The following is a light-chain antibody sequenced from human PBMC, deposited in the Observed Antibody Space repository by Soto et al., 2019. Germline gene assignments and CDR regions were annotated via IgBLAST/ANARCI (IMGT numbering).Light chain of an antibody. CDR2: DAS. CDR3: QQYQSYRT. CDR1: QTISNW. V-gene: IGKV1-5*01. Sequence: DIQMTQSPSTLSASVGDRVTITCRASQTISNWLAWYQQKPGKAPNLLIYDASSLASGVPSRFSGSGSETEFTLTISSLQPDDFATYYCQQYQSYRTFGQGTRVEIK. J-gene: IGKJ1*01.